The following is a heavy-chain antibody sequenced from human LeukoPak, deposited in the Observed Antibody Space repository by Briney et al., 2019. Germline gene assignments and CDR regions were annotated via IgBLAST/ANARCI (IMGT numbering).Heavy chain of an antibody. V-gene: IGHV3-7*04. Sequence: GGSLRLSCAASGFTFSSYWMSWVRQAPGKGLEWVANIKQDGSEKYYVDSVKGRFTIPRDNAKNSLYLQMNSLRAEDTAVYYCARGSSSWSRAGYYYYMDVWGKGTTVTVSS. CDR3: ARGSSSWSRAGYYYYMDV. J-gene: IGHJ6*03. CDR2: IKQDGSEK. D-gene: IGHD6-13*01. CDR1: GFTFSSYW.